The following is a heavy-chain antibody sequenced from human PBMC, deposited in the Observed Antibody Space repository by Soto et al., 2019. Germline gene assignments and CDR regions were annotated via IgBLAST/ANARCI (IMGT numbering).Heavy chain of an antibody. CDR2: INSDGSST. V-gene: IGHV3-74*01. J-gene: IGHJ6*02. CDR1: GFTFSSYW. D-gene: IGHD3-22*01. CDR3: ASLDSSGLYYYYYGMDV. Sequence: EVQLVESGGGLVQPGGSLRLSCAASGFTFSSYWMHWVRQAPGKGLVWVSRINSDGSSTSYADSVKGRFTISRDNAKNTLYLQMNSLRAEDTAVYYCASLDSSGLYYYYYGMDVWGQGTTVTVSS.